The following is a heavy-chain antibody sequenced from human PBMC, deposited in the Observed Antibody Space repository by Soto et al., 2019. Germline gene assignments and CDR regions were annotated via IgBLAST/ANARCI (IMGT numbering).Heavy chain of an antibody. CDR1: GGSFSGYY. J-gene: IGHJ4*02. D-gene: IGHD1-1*01. CDR2: INHSGST. Sequence: PSETLSLTCPVYGGSFSGYYWSWIRQPPGKGLEWIGEINHSGSTNYNPSLKSRVTISVDTSKNQFSLKLSSVTAADTAVYYCARATGTLRSRNCDYWGQGSLVTVSS. CDR3: ARATGTLRSRNCDY. V-gene: IGHV4-34*01.